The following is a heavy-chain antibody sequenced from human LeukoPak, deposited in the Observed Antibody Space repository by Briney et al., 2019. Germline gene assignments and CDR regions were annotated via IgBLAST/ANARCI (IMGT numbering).Heavy chain of an antibody. CDR1: GFFFSDYW. D-gene: IGHD6-13*01. CDR3: ARDSAAAASFDY. V-gene: IGHV3-33*08. Sequence: QSGGSLRLSCAASGFFFSDYWMSWVRQAPGKGLEWVAVIWYDGSNKYYADSVKGRFTISRDNSKNTLYLQMNSLRAEDTAVYYCARDSAAAASFDYWGQGTLVTVSS. CDR2: IWYDGSNK. J-gene: IGHJ4*02.